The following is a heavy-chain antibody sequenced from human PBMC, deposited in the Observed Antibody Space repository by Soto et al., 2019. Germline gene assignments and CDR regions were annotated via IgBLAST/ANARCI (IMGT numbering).Heavy chain of an antibody. D-gene: IGHD6-6*01. J-gene: IGHJ6*02. Sequence: SGTLSPTGPVSSASMNSGGYSGCWIRQHPGKGLEWIGYIYSNGDAYYNPSLKSRVAISVDTSKNQFSLNLTSVTAADTAVYYCARRGGSSYGYYYYAMDVWGQGTTVTVSS. CDR2: IYSNGDA. CDR1: SASMNSGGYS. CDR3: ARRGGSSYGYYYYAMDV. V-gene: IGHV4-31*03.